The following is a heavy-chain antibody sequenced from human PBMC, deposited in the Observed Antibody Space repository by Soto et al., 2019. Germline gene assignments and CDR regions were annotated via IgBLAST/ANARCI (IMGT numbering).Heavy chain of an antibody. Sequence: PSETLSLTCTVSGGSFSNYYWSWIRQSPGKGLEWIGYIYYSGSTNYNPSLKSRVTISLDTSKNQLSLKLSPVTAADTAVYYCARGPRNYYDSSGYYWGYYYYYGMDVWGQGTTVTVSS. CDR1: GGSFSNYY. J-gene: IGHJ6*02. CDR2: IYYSGST. V-gene: IGHV4-59*01. CDR3: ARGPRNYYDSSGYYWGYYYYYGMDV. D-gene: IGHD3-22*01.